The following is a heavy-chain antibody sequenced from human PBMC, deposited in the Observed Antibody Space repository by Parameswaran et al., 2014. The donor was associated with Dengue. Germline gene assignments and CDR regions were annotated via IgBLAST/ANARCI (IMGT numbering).Heavy chain of an antibody. J-gene: IGHJ3*02. V-gene: IGHV4-34*01. CDR2: INHSGST. D-gene: IGHD2/OR15-2a*01. Sequence: RWIRQPPGKGLEWIGEINHSGSTNYNPSLKSRVTISVDTSKNQFSLKLSSVTAADTAVYYCAREPSENITDAFDIWGQGTMVTVSS. CDR3: AREPSENITDAFDI.